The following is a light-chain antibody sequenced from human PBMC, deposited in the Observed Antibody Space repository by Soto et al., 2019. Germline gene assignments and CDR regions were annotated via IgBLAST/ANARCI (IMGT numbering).Light chain of an antibody. Sequence: EIVLTQSPGTLSLSPGERATLSCRASQSISSSYLAWYQQKPGQAPRLLIYGASSRATGIPDTFSGSGSGTDFTLTISRLEPEDFAVYYCQQYGSSTMYTFGQGT. J-gene: IGKJ2*01. V-gene: IGKV3-20*01. CDR1: QSISSSY. CDR2: GAS. CDR3: QQYGSSTMYT.